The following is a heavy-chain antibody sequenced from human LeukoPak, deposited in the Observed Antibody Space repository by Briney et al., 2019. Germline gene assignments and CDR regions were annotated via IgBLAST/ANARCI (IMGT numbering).Heavy chain of an antibody. Sequence: SVKVSCKASGFTFTSSAVQWVRQARGKRLEWIGWIVVGSGNTNYAQKFQERVTITRDMSTSTAYMELSSLRSEDTAVYYCAAVRGGGSYPVYWGQGTLVTVSS. V-gene: IGHV1-58*01. CDR3: AAVRGGGSYPVY. D-gene: IGHD1-26*01. CDR2: IVVGSGNT. J-gene: IGHJ4*02. CDR1: GFTFTSSA.